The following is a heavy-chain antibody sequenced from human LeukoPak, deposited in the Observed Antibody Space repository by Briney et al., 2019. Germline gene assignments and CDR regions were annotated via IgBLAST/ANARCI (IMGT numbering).Heavy chain of an antibody. CDR2: IYYSGST. CDR1: GGSISSSSYY. V-gene: IGHV4-39*07. D-gene: IGHD3-3*01. CDR3: ARAYYDFWSGYPSTNWFDP. Sequence: SETLSPTCTVSGGSISSSSYYWGWIRQPPGKGLEWIGSIYYSGSTYYNPSLKSRVTISVDTSKNQFSLKLSSVTAADTAVYYCARAYYDFWSGYPSTNWFDPWGQGTLVTVSS. J-gene: IGHJ5*02.